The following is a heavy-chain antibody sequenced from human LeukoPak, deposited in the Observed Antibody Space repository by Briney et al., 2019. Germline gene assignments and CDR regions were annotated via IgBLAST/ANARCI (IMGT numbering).Heavy chain of an antibody. D-gene: IGHD3-22*01. V-gene: IGHV3-21*01. Sequence: GGSLRLSCAASGFTFRTFTMNWVRQAPGKGLEWVSSINSASNFIYYADSGKGRFTISRDNAKNSLYLQMSSLKVEDTAVYYCARDSPYYFDSSGDYVSDYWGQGALVTVSS. CDR3: ARDSPYYFDSSGDYVSDY. J-gene: IGHJ4*02. CDR1: GFTFRTFT. CDR2: INSASNFI.